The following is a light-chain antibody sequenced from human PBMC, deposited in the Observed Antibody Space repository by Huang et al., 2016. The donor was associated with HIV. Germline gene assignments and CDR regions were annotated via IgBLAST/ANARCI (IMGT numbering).Light chain of an antibody. Sequence: EVLMTQSPDILSVSPGDRATFSCRAIQNVGSNLDWYQPRRGQYPTLLIYAASTLATGVPARFSGGGSGTEFTLTLSRLQSEDFATYYCQQYNTWPPWAFGQGTTVEI. CDR1: QNVGSN. J-gene: IGKJ1*01. V-gene: IGKV3-15*01. CDR2: AAS. CDR3: QQYNTWPPWA.